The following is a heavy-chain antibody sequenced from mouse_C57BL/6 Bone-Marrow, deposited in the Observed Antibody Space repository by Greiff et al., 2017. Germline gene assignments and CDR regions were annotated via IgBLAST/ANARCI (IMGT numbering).Heavy chain of an antibody. CDR3: ARRGTYPDY. CDR1: GYTFTSYW. Sequence: QVQLQQPGAELVKPGASVKLSCKASGYTFTSYWMQWVNQRPGQGLEWIGEIDPSDSYTNYNQKFKGKATLTVDTSSSTAYMQLSSLTSEDSAVYYCARRGTYPDYWGQGTTLTVSS. V-gene: IGHV1-50*01. J-gene: IGHJ2*01. CDR2: IDPSDSYT. D-gene: IGHD5-1*01.